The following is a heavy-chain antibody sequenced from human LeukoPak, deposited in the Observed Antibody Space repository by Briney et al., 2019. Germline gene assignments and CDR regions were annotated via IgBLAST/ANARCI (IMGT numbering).Heavy chain of an antibody. CDR3: ARESYYDSSGYSHDAFDI. D-gene: IGHD3-22*01. Sequence: NPSETLSLTCTVSGDSISSYYWSWIRQPAGKGLEWIGRIYSSGSINYNPSLKSRVTMSVDTSKNQFSLKLNSVTAADTAVYYCARESYYDSSGYSHDAFDIWGQGTMVTVSS. CDR1: GDSISSYY. V-gene: IGHV4-4*07. J-gene: IGHJ3*02. CDR2: IYSSGSI.